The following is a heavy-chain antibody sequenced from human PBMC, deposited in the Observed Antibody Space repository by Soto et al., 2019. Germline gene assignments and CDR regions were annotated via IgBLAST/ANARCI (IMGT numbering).Heavy chain of an antibody. CDR1: GYTFTSYG. V-gene: IGHV1-18*04. CDR3: AREYSMVMVRGTTAWFDP. D-gene: IGHD3-10*01. CDR2: ISAYNGNT. J-gene: IGHJ5*02. Sequence: ASVKVSCRASGYTFTSYGISWVRQAPGQGLEWMGWISAYNGNTNYAQKLQGRVTMTTDTSTSTAYMELRSLGSDDTAVYYCAREYSMVMVRGTTAWFDPWGQGTLVTVSS.